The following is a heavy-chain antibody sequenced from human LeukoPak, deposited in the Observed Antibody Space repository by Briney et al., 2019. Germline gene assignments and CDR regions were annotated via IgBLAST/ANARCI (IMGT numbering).Heavy chain of an antibody. CDR3: TTSRYGSGSYYVYFDY. CDR2: IKSKTDGGTT. CDR1: GFTFSNAW. D-gene: IGHD3-10*01. V-gene: IGHV3-15*01. J-gene: IGHJ4*02. Sequence: GWSLRLSCAASGFTFSNAWMSWVRQAPGKGLEWVGRIKSKTDGGTTDYAAPVKGRFTISRDDSKNTLYLQMNSLKTEDTAVYYCTTSRYGSGSYYVYFDYWGQGTLVTVSS.